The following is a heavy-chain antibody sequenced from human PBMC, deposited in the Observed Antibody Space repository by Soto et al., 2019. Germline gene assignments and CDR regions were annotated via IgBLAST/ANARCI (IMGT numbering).Heavy chain of an antibody. D-gene: IGHD1-1*01. J-gene: IGHJ6*02. CDR3: ARDKDRLQLGGNYYFILDV. V-gene: IGHV1-69*12. CDR1: GGTFRTSA. CDR2: IMPVFRRP. Sequence: QVQLVQSGAEVKKPGSSVKVSSKASGGTFRTSAISWVRQAPGQGLEWVGGIMPVFRRPKYAQNFQDRVTITADASTSTAYMELNSLRSDDTAVYYCARDKDRLQLGGNYYFILDVWGQGTAVTVSS.